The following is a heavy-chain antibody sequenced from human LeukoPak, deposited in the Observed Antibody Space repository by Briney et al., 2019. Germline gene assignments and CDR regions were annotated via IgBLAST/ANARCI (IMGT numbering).Heavy chain of an antibody. J-gene: IGHJ4*02. CDR2: IGAYNGNT. Sequence: ASVKVSCRAPGYTFSDYGISWMRQAPGQGLEWMGWIGAYNGNTNFAQKFQGRVTMTTDTSTRTAYMELRSLRPDDTAVYYCARAGAVETSHFDVWGQGALVIVSS. CDR3: ARAGAVETSHFDV. D-gene: IGHD2-21*01. CDR1: GYTFSDYG. V-gene: IGHV1-18*01.